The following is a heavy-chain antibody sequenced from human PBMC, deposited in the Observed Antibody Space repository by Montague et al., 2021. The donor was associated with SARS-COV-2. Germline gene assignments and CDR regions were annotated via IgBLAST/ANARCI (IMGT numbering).Heavy chain of an antibody. CDR1: GGSISSGSYY. D-gene: IGHD5-12*01. J-gene: IGHJ4*02. V-gene: IGHV4-61*02. CDR2: IYTSGTT. Sequence: TLSLTCTVSGGSISSGSYYWSWIRQPAGKGLEWIGRIYTSGTTDYSFSLKSRVTISVDTSKSQFSLKLTSVTTADTAVYYCARAHSGSWAHLDNWGQGSLVTVSP. CDR3: ARAHSGSWAHLDN.